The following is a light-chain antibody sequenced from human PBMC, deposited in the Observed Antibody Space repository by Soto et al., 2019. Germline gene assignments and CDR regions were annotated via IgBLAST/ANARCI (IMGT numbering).Light chain of an antibody. CDR3: AAWDDSLNGVL. Sequence: QSVLTQPPSASGTPGQRVTISCSGSSSNIGSNTVNWYQQLPGTAPKLLIYSNNQRPSGVPDRFSGSESGTSASLAIIGLQSEDEADYYCAAWDDSLNGVLFGGGTKVTVL. CDR2: SNN. CDR1: SSNIGSNT. J-gene: IGLJ2*01. V-gene: IGLV1-44*01.